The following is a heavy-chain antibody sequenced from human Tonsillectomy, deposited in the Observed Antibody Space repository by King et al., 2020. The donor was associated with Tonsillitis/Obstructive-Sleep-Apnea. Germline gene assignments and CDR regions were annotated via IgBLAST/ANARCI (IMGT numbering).Heavy chain of an antibody. V-gene: IGHV4-59*01. CDR3: ASDPGGYKSYFDY. J-gene: IGHJ4*02. D-gene: IGHD5-24*01. Sequence: VQLQESGPGLVKPSENLSLTCTVSGGSMSSYYWSWIRQPPGKGLEWIGYIYYSGSTNYNPSLSRRVTISVDTSKNHFSLKLSSVTAADTAVYYCASDPGGYKSYFDYWGQGTLVTVSS. CDR2: IYYSGST. CDR1: GGSMSSYY.